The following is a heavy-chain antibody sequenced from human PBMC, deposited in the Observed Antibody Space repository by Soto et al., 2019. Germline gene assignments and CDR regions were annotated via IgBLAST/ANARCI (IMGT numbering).Heavy chain of an antibody. Sequence: ERYLRLSCAASGFTLNNYWMHWVREAPGKGLVWVSRINNDGSSTAYAVHVKGRFTISRDNAKNTLYLQMNSLRAEDTAIYYCARDLGGPDYWGQGTLVTVSS. V-gene: IGHV3-74*01. J-gene: IGHJ4*02. CDR1: GFTLNNYW. D-gene: IGHD3-16*01. CDR3: ARDLGGPDY. CDR2: INNDGSST.